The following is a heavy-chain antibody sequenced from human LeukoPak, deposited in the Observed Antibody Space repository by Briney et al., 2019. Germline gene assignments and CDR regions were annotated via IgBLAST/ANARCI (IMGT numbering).Heavy chain of an antibody. D-gene: IGHD1-1*01. J-gene: IGHJ4*02. CDR2: ISASGDTT. V-gene: IGHV3-23*01. Sequence: PGGSLRLSCAASGFTFSNSAMTWVRQSPGKGLEWVSDISASGDTTHYADSVKGRFTISRDNSKNTVSLQMDSLRVDDTGIYYCARGFLQLTPYYFDYWGQGALVTVSS. CDR1: GFTFSNSA. CDR3: ARGFLQLTPYYFDY.